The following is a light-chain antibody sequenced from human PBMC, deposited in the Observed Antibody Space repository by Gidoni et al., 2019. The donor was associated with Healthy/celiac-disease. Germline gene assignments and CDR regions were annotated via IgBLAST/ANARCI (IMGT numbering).Light chain of an antibody. J-gene: IGLJ2*01. CDR2: QDS. V-gene: IGLV3-1*01. CDR1: KLGDKY. CDR3: QVWDSSTVV. Sequence: SYELTQPPSVSVSPGQTASITCSGDKLGDKYACWYQQKPGQPPVLVIYQDSKRPSGIPERFSGSSSGNTATLTISGTQAMDEADYYCQVWDSSTVVFGGGTKLTVL.